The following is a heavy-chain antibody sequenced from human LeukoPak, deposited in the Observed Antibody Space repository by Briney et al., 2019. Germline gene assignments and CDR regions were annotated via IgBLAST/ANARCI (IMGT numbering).Heavy chain of an antibody. CDR2: ISYDGSTK. J-gene: IGHJ6*03. D-gene: IGHD2-8*01. CDR1: GFTFSTYG. CDR3: ARDLRGTECTNGVCYYYYYYMDV. V-gene: IGHV3-30*03. Sequence: PGGSLRLSCTASGFTFSTYGMHWVRQAPGKGLEWVTLISYDGSTKYYSDSVKGRFTLSRDNSKNTLYLQMNSLRAEDTAVYYCARDLRGTECTNGVCYYYYYYMDVWGKGTTVTVSS.